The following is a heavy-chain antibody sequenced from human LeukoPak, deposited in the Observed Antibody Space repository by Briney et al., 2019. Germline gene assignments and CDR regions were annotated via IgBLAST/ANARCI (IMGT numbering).Heavy chain of an antibody. J-gene: IGHJ4*02. CDR2: IIPILGIA. CDR1: GGTFSSYA. V-gene: IGHV1-69*04. CDR3: AREVERYCSGGSCYADDY. D-gene: IGHD2-15*01. Sequence: ASVKVSCKASGGTFSSYAISWVRQAPGQGLEWMGRIIPILGIANYAQKFQGRVTITADKSTSTAYMELSSLRSEDTAVYYCAREVERYCSGGSCYADDYWSQGTLVTVSS.